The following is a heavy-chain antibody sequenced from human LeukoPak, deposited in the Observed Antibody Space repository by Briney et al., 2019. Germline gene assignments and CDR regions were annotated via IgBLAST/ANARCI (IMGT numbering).Heavy chain of an antibody. CDR3: AGGDGWFGELLSFDY. D-gene: IGHD3-10*01. J-gene: IGHJ4*02. CDR1: GFTFSSYS. Sequence: GGSLRLSCAASGFTFSSYSMNWVRQAPGKGLEWVSHISSSNNTKYYADSVKGRFTISRDNAKNSLYLQMNSLRDEDTVVYFSAGGDGWFGELLSFDYWGQGTLVTVSS. CDR2: ISSSNNTK. V-gene: IGHV3-48*02.